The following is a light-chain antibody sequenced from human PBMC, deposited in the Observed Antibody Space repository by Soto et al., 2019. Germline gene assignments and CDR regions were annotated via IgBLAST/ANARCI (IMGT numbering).Light chain of an antibody. CDR1: QSSSSW. CDR2: DAS. V-gene: IGKV1-5*01. Sequence: SQSSSSWLAWYQHKPGEAPKLLIYDASDLETGVPLRFSGRGSETEFTLTINGLQPDDFATYYCQQYNSFPRTFGQGTKVDIK. CDR3: QQYNSFPRT. J-gene: IGKJ1*01.